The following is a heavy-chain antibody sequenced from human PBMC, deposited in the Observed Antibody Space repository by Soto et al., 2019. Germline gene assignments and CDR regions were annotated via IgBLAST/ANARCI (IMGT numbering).Heavy chain of an antibody. J-gene: IGHJ3*01. Sequence: PGWSLRLSCASSVFTFIRYWMGWVRQAPGRGLEWVANIKYDGREQYYVDSVKGRFTISRDNSKNSLYLQMNSLRAEDTAVYYCASDYSDSGSYYSLGSFDFWGQGTMVTVSS. CDR1: VFTFIRYW. D-gene: IGHD3-10*01. V-gene: IGHV3-7*01. CDR3: ASDYSDSGSYYSLGSFDF. CDR2: IKYDGREQ.